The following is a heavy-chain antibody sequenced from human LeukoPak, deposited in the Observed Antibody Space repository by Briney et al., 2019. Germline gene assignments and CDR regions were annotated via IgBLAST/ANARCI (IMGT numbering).Heavy chain of an antibody. CDR1: GGSFSGYY. CDR3: ARGGEEDYDFWSGYQRFDY. Sequence: SETLSLTCAVYGGSFSGYYWSWIRQPPGKGLEWIGEINHSGSTNYNPSLKSRVTISVDTSKNQFSLKLSSVTAADTAVYYCARGGEEDYDFWSGYQRFDYWGQGTLVTVSS. J-gene: IGHJ4*02. V-gene: IGHV4-34*01. D-gene: IGHD3-3*01. CDR2: INHSGST.